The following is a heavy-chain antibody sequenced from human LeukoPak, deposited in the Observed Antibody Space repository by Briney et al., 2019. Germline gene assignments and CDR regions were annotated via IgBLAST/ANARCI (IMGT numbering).Heavy chain of an antibody. D-gene: IGHD1-26*01. V-gene: IGHV3-21*01. CDR2: ISDSSSYI. Sequence: AGSLRLSCAASGFTFSSYSMNWVRQAPGKGLEWVSSISDSSSYIYYADSVKGRFTISRDNAKNSLYLQMNSLRAEDTAVYYCARDRAATHLGFFDYWGQGTVVTGSS. CDR3: ARDRAATHLGFFDY. CDR1: GFTFSSYS. J-gene: IGHJ4*02.